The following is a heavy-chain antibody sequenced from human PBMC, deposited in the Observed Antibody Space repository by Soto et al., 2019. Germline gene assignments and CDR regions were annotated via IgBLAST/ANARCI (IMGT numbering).Heavy chain of an antibody. J-gene: IGHJ6*02. D-gene: IGHD3-3*02. CDR2: INPNSGGT. V-gene: IGHV1-2*02. CDR3: AREYAFLEWLLKENYYYYGMDV. Sequence: ASVKVSCKASGYTFTGYYMHWVRQAPGQGLEWMGWINPNSGGTNYAQKFQGRVTMTRDTSISTAYMELSRLRAEDSAVYYCAREYAFLEWLLKENYYYYGMDVWGQGTTVTVSS. CDR1: GYTFTGYY.